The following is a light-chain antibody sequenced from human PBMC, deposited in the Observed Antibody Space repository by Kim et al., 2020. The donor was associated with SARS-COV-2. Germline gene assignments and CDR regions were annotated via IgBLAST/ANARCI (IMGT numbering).Light chain of an antibody. CDR3: QQYNSSPLT. J-gene: IGKJ4*01. CDR1: QSISNS. Sequence: DIQMTQSPSTLSASVGDRVTITCRASQSISNSLAWYQQKPGKAPNLLIYKASSLESGVPSRFSGSGSGTEFTLTISSLQPDDFATYYCQQYNSSPLTFGGGTKVEIK. V-gene: IGKV1-5*03. CDR2: KAS.